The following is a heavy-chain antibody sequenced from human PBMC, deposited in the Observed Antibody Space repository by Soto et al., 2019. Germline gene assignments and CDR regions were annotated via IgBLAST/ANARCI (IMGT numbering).Heavy chain of an antibody. CDR1: GFTFSSYA. V-gene: IGHV3-30-3*01. CDR3: ARGVKLGNAYTQWGYYGMDV. J-gene: IGHJ6*02. D-gene: IGHD7-27*01. CDR2: ISYDGSNK. Sequence: QVQLVESGGGVVQPGRSLRLSCAASGFTFSSYAMHWVRQAPGKGLEWVAVISYDGSNKYYADSVKGRFTISRDNSKNTLYLQMNSLRAEDTAVYYCARGVKLGNAYTQWGYYGMDVWGQGTTVTVSS.